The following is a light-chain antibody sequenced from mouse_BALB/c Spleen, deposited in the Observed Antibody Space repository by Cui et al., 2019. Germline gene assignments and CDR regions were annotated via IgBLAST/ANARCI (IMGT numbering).Light chain of an antibody. Sequence: QIVLTHSSALISASPGEKVTMTCSASSSVSYMYWYQQKPRSSPKPWIYLTSNLASGVPARFSGSGSGTSYSLTISSMEAEDAATYYCQQWSSNPLTFGAGTKLELK. J-gene: IGKJ5*01. V-gene: IGKV4-68*01. CDR3: QQWSSNPLT. CDR2: LTS. CDR1: SSVSY.